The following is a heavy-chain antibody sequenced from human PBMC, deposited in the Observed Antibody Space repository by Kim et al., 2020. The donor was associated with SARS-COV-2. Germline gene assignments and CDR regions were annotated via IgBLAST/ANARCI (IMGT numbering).Heavy chain of an antibody. D-gene: IGHD4-17*01. CDR2: ISARDGGT. CDR3: ARGAYGDVSFYY. J-gene: IGHJ4*02. V-gene: IGHV1-18*04. CDR1: GYMFTSYG. Sequence: ASVKVSCKACGYMFTSYGFSWVRQAPGQGLEWLGWISARDGGTKYGQKVQGRVIMTTDTSTNTAYMELWSLRSDDTAMYYCARGAYGDVSFYYWGQGTLV.